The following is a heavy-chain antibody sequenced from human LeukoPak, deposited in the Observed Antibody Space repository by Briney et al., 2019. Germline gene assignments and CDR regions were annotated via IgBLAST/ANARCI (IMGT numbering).Heavy chain of an antibody. D-gene: IGHD6-13*01. V-gene: IGHV3-23*01. J-gene: IGHJ4*02. CDR2: ISGSGGRT. Sequence: GGSLRLSCAASGFSFNSYAMSWVRQAPGKGLEWVSAISGSGGRTHFADSVKGRFTISRGKSKNTMSLQMNSLRAEDTAVYFCAKDREYSSSWNYYFDSWGQGTLVTVSS. CDR3: AKDREYSSSWNYYFDS. CDR1: GFSFNSYA.